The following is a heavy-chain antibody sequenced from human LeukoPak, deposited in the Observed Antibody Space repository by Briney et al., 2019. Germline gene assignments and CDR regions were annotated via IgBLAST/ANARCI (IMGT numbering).Heavy chain of an antibody. CDR2: IYSGGST. CDR1: GFTVSSNY. V-gene: IGHV3-53*01. J-gene: IGHJ6*03. Sequence: PGGSLRLSCAASGFTVSSNYMSWVRQAPGKGLEWVSVIYSGGSTYYADSVKGRFTISRDNSKNTLYLQMNSLRAEDTAVYYCARDAKQQLRYYYMDVWGKGTTVTVSS. D-gene: IGHD6-13*01. CDR3: ARDAKQQLRYYYMDV.